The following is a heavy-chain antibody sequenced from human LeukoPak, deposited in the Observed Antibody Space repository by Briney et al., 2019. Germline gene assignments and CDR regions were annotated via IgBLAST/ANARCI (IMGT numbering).Heavy chain of an antibody. V-gene: IGHV3-74*01. J-gene: IGHJ5*02. CDR1: GFSLSGYW. CDR3: ARDPRNVGLAP. CDR2: NNGDGSTT. D-gene: IGHD2-15*01. Sequence: GGSLRLSCVASGFSLSGYWMYWVRQAPGKGLMYISRNNGDGSTTDYADVVKGRFTMSRDNVKNTLYLQMNSLGVEDTAVYYCARDPRNVGLAPWGQGTLVTVSS.